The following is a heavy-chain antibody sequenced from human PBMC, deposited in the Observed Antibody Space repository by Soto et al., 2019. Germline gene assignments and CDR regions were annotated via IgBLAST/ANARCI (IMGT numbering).Heavy chain of an antibody. Sequence: ASGKVSWKTSGGTFSNYAITWVRQAPGQGLEWMGIISPDGGRTSYAQKLQGRVTMTRDTSTSTVYMELSSLRSDDTAVYYCATRDPGHYWGQGTLVTVSS. CDR1: GGTFSNYA. J-gene: IGHJ4*02. CDR2: ISPDGGRT. CDR3: ATRDPGHY. V-gene: IGHV1-46*01.